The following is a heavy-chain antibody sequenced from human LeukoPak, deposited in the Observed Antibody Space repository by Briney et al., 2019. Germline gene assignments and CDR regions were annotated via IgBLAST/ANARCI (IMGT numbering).Heavy chain of an antibody. J-gene: IGHJ4*02. CDR2: ISYDGTNE. CDR3: ARDSSPIPAAIFDF. V-gene: IGHV3-30-3*01. D-gene: IGHD2-2*01. Sequence: PGRSLRLSCAASGFTFSNHAMHWVRQAPGKGLEWVAVISYDGTNEYYADSVKGRLTISRDNSRSSLYMQVDSLRTEDTAIYYCARDSSPIPAAIFDFWGQGTLVTVSS. CDR1: GFTFSNHA.